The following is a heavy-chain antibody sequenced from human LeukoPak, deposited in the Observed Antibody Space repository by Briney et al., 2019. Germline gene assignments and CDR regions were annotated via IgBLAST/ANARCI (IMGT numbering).Heavy chain of an antibody. CDR3: ARSGTDVDGGAFDI. V-gene: IGHV1-69*04. D-gene: IGHD3-10*01. Sequence: SVKVSCKASGGTFSSYAISWVRQAPGQGLEWMGRIIPILGIANYAQKFQGRVTITADKSTSTAYMELSSLRSEDTAVYYCARSGTDVDGGAFDIWGQGIMVTVSS. J-gene: IGHJ3*02. CDR1: GGTFSSYA. CDR2: IIPILGIA.